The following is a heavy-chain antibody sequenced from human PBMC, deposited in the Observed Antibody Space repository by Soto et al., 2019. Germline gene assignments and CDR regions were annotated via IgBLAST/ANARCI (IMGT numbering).Heavy chain of an antibody. CDR3: ARGPGSYYYYYYYYGMDV. V-gene: IGHV4-31*03. CDR1: GGSISSGGYY. D-gene: IGHD3-10*01. Sequence: SETLSLTCTVSGGSISSGGYYWSWIRQHPGKGLEWIGYIYYSGSTYYNPSLKSRVTISVDTSKNQFSLKLSSVTAADTAVYYCARGPGSYYYYYYYYGMDVWGQGXTVTVPS. CDR2: IYYSGST. J-gene: IGHJ6*02.